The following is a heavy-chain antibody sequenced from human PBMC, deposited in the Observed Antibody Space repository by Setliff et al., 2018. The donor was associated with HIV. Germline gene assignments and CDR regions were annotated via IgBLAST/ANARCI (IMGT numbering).Heavy chain of an antibody. CDR3: ARDRRITMIVVVITNMDV. CDR2: IKQDGSEK. V-gene: IGHV3-7*01. CDR1: GLTLNNYI. D-gene: IGHD3-22*01. Sequence: GGSLRLSCVASGLTLNNYIMNWVRQAPGKGLEWVANIKQDGSEKYYVDSVKGRFTISRDNAKNSLYLQMNSLRAEDTAVYYCARDRRITMIVVVITNMDVWGKGTTVTVSS. J-gene: IGHJ6*03.